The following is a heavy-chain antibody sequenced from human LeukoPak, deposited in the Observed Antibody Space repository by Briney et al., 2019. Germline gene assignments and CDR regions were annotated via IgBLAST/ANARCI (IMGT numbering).Heavy chain of an antibody. CDR3: AREVYCSSTASCKTLDY. CDR2: IYTGGST. J-gene: IGHJ4*02. D-gene: IGHD2-2*01. CDR1: GGSISSGTYF. Sequence: SQTLSLTCTVSGGSISSGTYFWTWIRQPAGKGLEWIGRIYTGGSTSYTPSLKSRVTISVDTSKNQFSLKMSSVTAADTAVYYCAREVYCSSTASCKTLDYWGQGTLVTVSS. V-gene: IGHV4-61*02.